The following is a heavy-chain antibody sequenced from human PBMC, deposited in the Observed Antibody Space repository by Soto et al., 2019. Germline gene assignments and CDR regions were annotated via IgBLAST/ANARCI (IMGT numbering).Heavy chain of an antibody. V-gene: IGHV3-23*01. J-gene: IGHJ4*02. Sequence: EVQLLESGGGLAQPGGSLRLSCAASGFTFSSYPMSWVRQAPGQGLEWVSAIVASGGITYYADSVKGRFTISRDNSKNTLYLQMNSLRAEETAVYYCAKNSAATIRVGYDYWGTGTLVTVSS. CDR2: IVASGGIT. D-gene: IGHD5-12*01. CDR1: GFTFSSYP. CDR3: AKNSAATIRVGYDY.